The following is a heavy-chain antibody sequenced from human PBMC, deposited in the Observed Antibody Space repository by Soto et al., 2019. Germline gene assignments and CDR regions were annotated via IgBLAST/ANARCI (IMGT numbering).Heavy chain of an antibody. D-gene: IGHD3-10*01. CDR1: GYTFTSYG. V-gene: IGHV1-18*01. J-gene: IGHJ4*02. CDR2: ISAYNGNT. Sequence: QVQLVQSGAEVKKPGASVKVSCKASGYTFTSYGISWVRQAPGQGLEWMGWISAYNGNTNYAQKLQGRVTMTTDTSTSTAYMELRSLRSDATAVYYCARHYYGSGSPWGEEIRYWGQGTLVTVSS. CDR3: ARHYYGSGSPWGEEIRY.